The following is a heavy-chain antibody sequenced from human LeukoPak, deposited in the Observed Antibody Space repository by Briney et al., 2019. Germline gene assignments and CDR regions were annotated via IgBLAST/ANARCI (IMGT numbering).Heavy chain of an antibody. D-gene: IGHD6-19*01. Sequence: GSLGLFRSGSRFTFQQFFQGLVPQAPRKRLEWVSGISDSGDDTDYADSVKGRFTISRDNSKNTLFLQMNILRVEDTAVYYCVKVGGGGGWYWSPWGQGTLVTVSS. CDR3: VKVGGGGGWYWSP. CDR1: RFTFQQFF. V-gene: IGHV3-23*01. CDR2: ISDSGDDT. J-gene: IGHJ5*02.